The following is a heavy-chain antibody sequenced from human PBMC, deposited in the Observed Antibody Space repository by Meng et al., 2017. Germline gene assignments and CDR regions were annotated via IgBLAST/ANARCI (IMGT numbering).Heavy chain of an antibody. Sequence: QVQVGRAGVEGKKPGSSVKVSCKACGGTFSSYAISWVRQAPGQGLEWMGWINTNTGNPTYAQGFTGRFVFSLDTSVSTAYLQISSLKAEDTAVYYCATISPRDSSGLSFDYWGQGTLVTVSS. J-gene: IGHJ4*02. CDR1: GGTFSSYA. CDR3: ATISPRDSSGLSFDY. V-gene: IGHV7-4-1*02. D-gene: IGHD3-22*01. CDR2: INTNTGNP.